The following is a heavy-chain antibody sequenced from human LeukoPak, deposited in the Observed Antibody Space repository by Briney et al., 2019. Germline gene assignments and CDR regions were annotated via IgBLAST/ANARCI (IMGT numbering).Heavy chain of an antibody. D-gene: IGHD5-24*01. CDR1: GGSITTNY. J-gene: IGHJ4*02. Sequence: PSETLSLTCTVSGGSITTNYWSWIRQPAGKGLEWIGRIYTGASTNYNPSLKSRVTMSVDTSKSQFSLKLNSVTAADTAVYYCARDRRDGYNSFYYFDYWGQGTLVTVSS. V-gene: IGHV4-4*07. CDR2: IYTGAST. CDR3: ARDRRDGYNSFYYFDY.